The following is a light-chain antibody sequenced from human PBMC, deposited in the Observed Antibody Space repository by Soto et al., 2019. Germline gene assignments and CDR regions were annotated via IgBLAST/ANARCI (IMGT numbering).Light chain of an antibody. CDR2: AAS. V-gene: IGKV3-20*01. Sequence: EIVLTQSPGTLSLSPGERATLSCRASQSVSSNYLAWYQQKPGQAPRLLIYAASTRATGIPDRFSGSGSGTDVTLTISRLEPEDFAVYYCQQYGRSPPLIFGGGTKVEIK. CDR1: QSVSSNY. CDR3: QQYGRSPPLI. J-gene: IGKJ4*01.